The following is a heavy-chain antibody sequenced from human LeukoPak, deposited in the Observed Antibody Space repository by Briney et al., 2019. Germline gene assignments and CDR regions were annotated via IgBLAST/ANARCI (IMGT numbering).Heavy chain of an antibody. CDR3: AGHFDTAMVRKNAFDV. Sequence: ASVKVSCKASGGTFSSYAISWVRQAPGQGLEWMGGIIPIFGTANYAQKFQGRVTITADESTSTAYMELSSLRSEDTAVYYCAGHFDTAMVRKNAFDVWGQGTMVTVSS. CDR2: IIPIFGTA. V-gene: IGHV1-69*13. J-gene: IGHJ3*01. CDR1: GGTFSSYA. D-gene: IGHD5-18*01.